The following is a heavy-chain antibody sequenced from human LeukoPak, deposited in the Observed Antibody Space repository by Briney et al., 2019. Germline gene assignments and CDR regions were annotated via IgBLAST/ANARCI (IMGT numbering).Heavy chain of an antibody. V-gene: IGHV1-2*06. CDR3: ARGGWYLGDY. Sequence: GASVKVSCKASGYTFTGYYMHWGRQAPGQRLEWMGRINPNSGGTNYAQEFQGRVTMTRDTSISTAYMELSRLRSDDTAVYYCARGGWYLGDYWGQGTLVTVSS. CDR1: GYTFTGYY. J-gene: IGHJ4*02. CDR2: INPNSGGT. D-gene: IGHD6-19*01.